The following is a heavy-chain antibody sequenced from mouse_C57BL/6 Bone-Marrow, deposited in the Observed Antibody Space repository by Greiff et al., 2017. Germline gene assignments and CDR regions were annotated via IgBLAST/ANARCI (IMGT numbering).Heavy chain of an antibody. Sequence: VQLQQSGPGLVKPSQSLSLTCSVTGYSITSGYYWNWIRQFPGNKLEWMGYISYDGSNNYNPSLKNRISITRDTSTNQFFLKLNSVTTEDTATYYCARDQSTTVVGYWYFDVWGTGTTVTVSS. V-gene: IGHV3-6*01. J-gene: IGHJ1*03. CDR3: ARDQSTTVVGYWYFDV. CDR2: ISYDGSN. D-gene: IGHD1-1*01. CDR1: GYSITSGYY.